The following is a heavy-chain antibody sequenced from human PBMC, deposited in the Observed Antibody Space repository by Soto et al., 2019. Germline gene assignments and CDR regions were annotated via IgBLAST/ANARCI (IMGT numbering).Heavy chain of an antibody. CDR3: ARAVVIGAFDI. V-gene: IGHV1-69*01. D-gene: IGHD2-15*01. J-gene: IGHJ3*02. CDR2: IIPIFGTA. Sequence: QPPGQGLEWMGGIIPIFGTANYAQKFQGRVTITADESTSTAYMELSSLRSEDTAVYYCARAVVIGAFDIWGQGTMVTVSS.